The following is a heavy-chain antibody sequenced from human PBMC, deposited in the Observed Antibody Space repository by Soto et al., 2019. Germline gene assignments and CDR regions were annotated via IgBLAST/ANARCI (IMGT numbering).Heavy chain of an antibody. D-gene: IGHD3-3*01. CDR2: ISSGSKTI. CDR1: GFTFSGYS. J-gene: IGHJ4*02. CDR3: AREDIFGVRSFDY. Sequence: PGGSLRLSCAASGFTFSGYSVNWVRQAPGKGLEWVSYISSGSKTIYYAESVKGRFTVSRDNARNSQYLQMNSLRDEDTAVYYCAREDIFGVRSFDYWGQGTLVTVSS. V-gene: IGHV3-48*02.